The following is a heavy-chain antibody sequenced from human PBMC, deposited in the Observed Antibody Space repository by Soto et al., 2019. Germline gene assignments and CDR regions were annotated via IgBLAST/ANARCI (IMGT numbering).Heavy chain of an antibody. J-gene: IGHJ5*02. D-gene: IGHD3-22*01. CDR1: GGSISSGDYY. CDR3: ARDSRYYDSSGYNATEINWFDP. V-gene: IGHV4-30-4*01. CDR2: IYYSGST. Sequence: SETLSLTCTVSGGSISSGDYYWSWIRQPPGKGLEWIGNIYYSGSTYYNPSLKSRVTISVDTSKNQFSLKLSSVTAADTAVYYCARDSRYYDSSGYNATEINWFDPWGQGTLVTVSS.